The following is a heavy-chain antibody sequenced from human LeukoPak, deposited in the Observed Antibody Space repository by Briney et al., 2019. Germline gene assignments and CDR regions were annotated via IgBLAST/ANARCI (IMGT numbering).Heavy chain of an antibody. CDR1: GGSISSYY. CDR3: ARHRRDGYKKQAFDI. D-gene: IGHD5-24*01. V-gene: IGHV4-59*08. CDR2: IYYSGST. J-gene: IGHJ3*02. Sequence: NPSETLSLTCTVSGGSISSYYWSWIRQPPGKGLEWIGYIYYSGSTNYNPSLKSRVTISVDTSKNQFSLKLSSVTAADTAVYYCARHRRDGYKKQAFDIWGQGTMVTVS.